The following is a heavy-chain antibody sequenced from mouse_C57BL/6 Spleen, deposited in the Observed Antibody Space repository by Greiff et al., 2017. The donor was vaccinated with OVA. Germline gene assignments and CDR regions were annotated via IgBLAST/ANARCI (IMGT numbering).Heavy chain of an antibody. CDR2: ISSGSSTI. CDR1: GFTFSDYG. V-gene: IGHV5-17*01. J-gene: IGHJ3*01. D-gene: IGHD3-2*02. Sequence: EVKVEESGGGLVKPGGSLKLSCAASGFTFSDYGMHWVRQAPEKGLEWVAYISSGSSTIYYADTVKGRFTISRDNAKNTLFLQMTSLRSEDTAMYYCARCSSGPAWFAYWGQGTLVTVSA. CDR3: ARCSSGPAWFAY.